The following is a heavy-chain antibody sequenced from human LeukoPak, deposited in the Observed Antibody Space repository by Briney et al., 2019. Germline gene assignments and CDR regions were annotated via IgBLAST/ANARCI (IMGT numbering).Heavy chain of an antibody. CDR3: ARSIYGSGSFYAFDI. CDR1: GFTFSSYG. D-gene: IGHD3-10*01. J-gene: IGHJ3*02. Sequence: GGSLRLSCAASGFTFSSYGMNWVRQAPGRGLEWVSYIITTSSTTYYADSVKGRFTISRDNSKNTLYLQMNSLRVEDTAVYYCARSIYGSGSFYAFDIWGQGTMVTVSS. CDR2: IITTSSTT. V-gene: IGHV3-48*04.